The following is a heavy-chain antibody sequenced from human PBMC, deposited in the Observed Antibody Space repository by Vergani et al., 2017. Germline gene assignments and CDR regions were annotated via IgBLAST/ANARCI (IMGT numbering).Heavy chain of an antibody. D-gene: IGHD1-26*01. Sequence: QVQLVQSGAEVKKPGASVKVSCKASGYTFTSYYMHWVRQAPGQGVEWMGIINPSGGSTSYAQKFQGRVTMTTDTSTSTVYMELSSLRSDDKALYYCARAFLKWETRGWFDPWGQGTLVTVSS. V-gene: IGHV1-46*01. CDR1: GYTFTSYY. J-gene: IGHJ5*02. CDR3: ARAFLKWETRGWFDP. CDR2: INPSGGST.